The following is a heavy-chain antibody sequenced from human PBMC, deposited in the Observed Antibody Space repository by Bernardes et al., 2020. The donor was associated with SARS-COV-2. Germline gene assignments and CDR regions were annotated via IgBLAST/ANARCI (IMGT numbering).Heavy chain of an antibody. J-gene: IGHJ6*02. Sequence: GESLKISCKGSDYTFTNYWIGWVRQMPGKGLEWMGIIYPGDSDTKYSPSFQGRVTISADTSVNTAYLQWSSLKASDTAIYYCARRRYGDFGVDVWGQGTTVTVSS. V-gene: IGHV5-51*01. CDR2: IYPGDSDT. CDR1: DYTFTNYW. CDR3: ARRRYGDFGVDV. D-gene: IGHD4-17*01.